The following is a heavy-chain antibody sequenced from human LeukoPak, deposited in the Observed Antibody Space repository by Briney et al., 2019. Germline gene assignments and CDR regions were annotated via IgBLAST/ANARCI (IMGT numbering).Heavy chain of an antibody. D-gene: IGHD6-13*01. CDR3: ATRGSSPDY. Sequence: PGGSLRLSCVASGFTFRNAWMTWVRQAPGKGLEWVGHIESETDGGTTDYATPVKDRFTISRDDSKNTLYLQMNSLKTEDTAVYYCATRGSSPDYWGQGTLVTVSS. V-gene: IGHV3-15*04. CDR1: GFTFRNAW. CDR2: IESETDGGTT. J-gene: IGHJ4*02.